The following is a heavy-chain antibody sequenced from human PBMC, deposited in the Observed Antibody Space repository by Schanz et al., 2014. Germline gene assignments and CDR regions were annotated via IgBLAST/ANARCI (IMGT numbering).Heavy chain of an antibody. CDR1: GFTFSTYA. V-gene: IGHV3-23*04. D-gene: IGHD3-3*01. J-gene: IGHJ4*02. CDR2: ISSGGGST. CDR3: VRDSFFAFDY. Sequence: EEQLVESGGGLVQPGGSLRLSCAASGFTFSTYAMAWVRQAPGKGLEWVSSISSGGGSTYYADSVNGRFTISRDNAKNSLYLQMDSLRAEDTAVYDCVRDSFFAFDYWGQGTLVIVSS.